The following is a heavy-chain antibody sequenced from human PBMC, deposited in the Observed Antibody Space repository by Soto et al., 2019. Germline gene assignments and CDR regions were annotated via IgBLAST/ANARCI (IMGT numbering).Heavy chain of an antibody. Sequence: GASVKVSCKASGYTFTSYGISWVRQAPGQGLEWMGWISAYNGNTNYAQKLQGRVTMTTDTSTSTAYMELRSLRSDDTAVYYCARVITSVDIVVVVAANPYYYYYGMDVWGQGTTVTVS. D-gene: IGHD2-15*01. CDR3: ARVITSVDIVVVVAANPYYYYYGMDV. CDR1: GYTFTSYG. J-gene: IGHJ6*02. V-gene: IGHV1-18*04. CDR2: ISAYNGNT.